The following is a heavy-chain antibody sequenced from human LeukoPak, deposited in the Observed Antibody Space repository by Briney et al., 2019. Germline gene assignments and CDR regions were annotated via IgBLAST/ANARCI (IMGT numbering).Heavy chain of an antibody. Sequence: GGSLRLSCTASGFTFSSYAMSWVRQAPGKGLGWISGISFTGGSTYYADSVKGRFTLSRDNSKNTLFLQMNSLRAEDTAVYYCAREPQGDSSGYDAFDIWGQGTMVTVSS. CDR1: GFTFSSYA. J-gene: IGHJ3*02. V-gene: IGHV3-23*01. D-gene: IGHD3-22*01. CDR3: AREPQGDSSGYDAFDI. CDR2: ISFTGGST.